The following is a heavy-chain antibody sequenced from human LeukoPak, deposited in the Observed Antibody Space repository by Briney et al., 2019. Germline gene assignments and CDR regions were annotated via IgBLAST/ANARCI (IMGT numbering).Heavy chain of an antibody. V-gene: IGHV3-74*01. J-gene: IGHJ1*01. CDR2: IKSDGGT. CDR3: ARAPSEIGGYYPEYFRH. Sequence: GGSLSLSCAPSGFTFSRYWMHWGRQAPGKGLVWVSRIKSDGGTNYADSVKGRFTISRDNAKNTVSLQMNSLRAEDTGVYYCARAPSEIGGYYPEYFRHWGQGTWVTVSS. D-gene: IGHD3-22*01. CDR1: GFTFSRYW.